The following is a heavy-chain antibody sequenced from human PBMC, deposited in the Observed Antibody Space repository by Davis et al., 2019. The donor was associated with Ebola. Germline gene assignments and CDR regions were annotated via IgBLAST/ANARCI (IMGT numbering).Heavy chain of an antibody. CDR3: ARVVGVLTSYPFDY. CDR2: INPNSGGT. V-gene: IGHV1-2*06. D-gene: IGHD3-9*01. Sequence: AASVKVSCKASGYTFTDYSMHWVRQAPGQGLEYLGRINPNSGGTNYAQKFQGRVTMTRDTSISTVYMDLTRLRSDDTAVYYCARVVGVLTSYPFDYWGQGTLVTVSS. CDR1: GYTFTDYS. J-gene: IGHJ4*02.